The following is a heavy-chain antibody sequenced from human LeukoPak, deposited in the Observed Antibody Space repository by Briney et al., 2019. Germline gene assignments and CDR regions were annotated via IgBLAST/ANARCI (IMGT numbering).Heavy chain of an antibody. J-gene: IGHJ4*02. D-gene: IGHD2-15*01. Sequence: GGSLRLSCAASGFTFSSYGMHWVRQAPGKGLEWVAVISYDGSNKYYADSVKGRFTISRDNSKNTLYPQMNSLRAEDTAVYYCAKGYCSGGSCYFDYWGQGTLVTVSS. CDR3: AKGYCSGGSCYFDY. CDR1: GFTFSSYG. V-gene: IGHV3-30*18. CDR2: ISYDGSNK.